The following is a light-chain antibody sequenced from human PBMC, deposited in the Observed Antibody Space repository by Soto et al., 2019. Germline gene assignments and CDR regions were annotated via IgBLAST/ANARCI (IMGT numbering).Light chain of an antibody. J-gene: IGKJ3*01. V-gene: IGKV1-5*01. CDR1: QSISSW. Sequence: DIQMTQSPSTLSASVGGRVTITCRASQSISSWLAWYQQKPGKAPKLLIYDAPSLESGVPSRFSGSGSGTEFTLTISSLQPDDFATYYCQQYNSYLFTFGPGTKVDIK. CDR2: DAP. CDR3: QQYNSYLFT.